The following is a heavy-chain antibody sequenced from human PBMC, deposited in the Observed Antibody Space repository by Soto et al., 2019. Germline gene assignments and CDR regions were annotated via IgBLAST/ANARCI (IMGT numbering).Heavy chain of an antibody. J-gene: IGHJ6*02. CDR1: GYSFTNYW. V-gene: IGHV5-51*01. CDR2: IYPGDSDT. CDR3: ERFTIPGVVAYAMDV. D-gene: IGHD3-3*01. Sequence: GESLKIPCKGSGYSFTNYWIGWVRQMPGKGLEWLGIIYPGDSDTRYSPSFQGHVTISADKSITTAYLQWSSLKASDTAMYYCERFTIPGVVAYAMDVWGQGTTVTVSS.